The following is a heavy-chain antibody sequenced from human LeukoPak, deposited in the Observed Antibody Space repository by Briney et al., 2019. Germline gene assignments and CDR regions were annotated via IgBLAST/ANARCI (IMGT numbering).Heavy chain of an antibody. D-gene: IGHD3-22*01. CDR2: IYHSGST. J-gene: IGHJ3*02. V-gene: IGHV4-4*02. CDR1: GGSISSSNW. CDR3: ALTNNRVVITWLSKASPDAFDI. Sequence: KPSETLSLTCAVSGGSISSSNWWSWVRQPPGKGLEWIGEIYHSGSTNYNPSLKSRVTISVDKSKNQFSLKLSSVTAADTAVYYCALTNNRVVITWLSKASPDAFDIWGQGTMVTVSS.